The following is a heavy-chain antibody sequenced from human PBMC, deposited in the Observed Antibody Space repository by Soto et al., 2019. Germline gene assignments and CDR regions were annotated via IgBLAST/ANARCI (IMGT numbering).Heavy chain of an antibody. CDR1: GGSISSYY. J-gene: IGHJ6*02. CDR3: ARVEMSTVGGYYYYYYGMDV. D-gene: IGHD2-15*01. CDR2: IYYSGST. V-gene: IGHV4-59*05. Sequence: PSETLSLTCTVSGGSISSYYWSWIRQPPGKGLEWIGSIYYSGSTYYNPSLKSRVTISVDTSKNQFSLKLSSVTAADTAVYYCARVEMSTVGGYYYYYYGMDVWGQGTTVTVSS.